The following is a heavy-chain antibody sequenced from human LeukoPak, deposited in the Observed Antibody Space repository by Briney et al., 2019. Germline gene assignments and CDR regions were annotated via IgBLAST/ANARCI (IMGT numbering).Heavy chain of an antibody. D-gene: IGHD3-10*01. CDR2: INPKSGDT. Sequence: ASVKVSCKASGNIFSGSYMHWVRQAPGQGLEWMGWINPKSGDTKYGQKFQDRVIVTRDMSVTTVYMELSTLISDDTAVYYCASAPYGSGTYSLYYYGLDVWGQGATVTVSS. CDR1: GNIFSGSY. J-gene: IGHJ6*02. V-gene: IGHV1-2*02. CDR3: ASAPYGSGTYSLYYYGLDV.